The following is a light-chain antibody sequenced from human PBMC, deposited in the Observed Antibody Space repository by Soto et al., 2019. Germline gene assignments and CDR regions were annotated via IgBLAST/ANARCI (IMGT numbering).Light chain of an antibody. CDR3: QQYSSKPERT. V-gene: IGKV4-1*01. J-gene: IGKJ4*01. CDR2: WAS. Sequence: VLPQSQESIAVPVVESATFHLKSNQSNLYTSNNKNYLALFQQKPGQPPRLLIYWASTRESGVPDRFSGSASGTDFTLTVCSLQTEDVALYCCQQYSSKPERTCGGGTRVDIK. CDR1: QSNLYTSNNKNY.